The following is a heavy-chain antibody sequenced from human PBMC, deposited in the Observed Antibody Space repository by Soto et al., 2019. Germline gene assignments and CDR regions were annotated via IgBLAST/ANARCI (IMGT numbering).Heavy chain of an antibody. V-gene: IGHV1-18*01. CDR3: GRTGYCSGGSCYSPIHYFDY. J-gene: IGHJ4*02. D-gene: IGHD2-15*01. CDR2: ISAYNGNT. CDR1: GYTFTSYG. Sequence: ASVKVSCKASGYTFTSYGISWVRQAPGQGLEWMGWISAYNGNTNYAQKLQGRVTMTTDTSTSTAYMELRSLRSDDTAVYYCGRTGYCSGGSCYSPIHYFDYWGQGTLVTVSS.